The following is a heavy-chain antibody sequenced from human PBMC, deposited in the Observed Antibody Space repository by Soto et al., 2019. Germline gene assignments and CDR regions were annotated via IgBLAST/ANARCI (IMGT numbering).Heavy chain of an antibody. CDR1: GYSFATSG. Sequence: QVELVQSGTEVKKAGASIKVSCKASGYSFATSGMTWVRQAPGQGLEWMGWIRVYNGNTNYDQNLQDRVTMTTDTPTNPAYLEVRNLRSDDTAVYYCARAGQYYDASGYADWGQGTLVTVSS. CDR2: IRVYNGNT. CDR3: ARAGQYYDASGYAD. V-gene: IGHV1-18*01. J-gene: IGHJ4*02. D-gene: IGHD3-22*01.